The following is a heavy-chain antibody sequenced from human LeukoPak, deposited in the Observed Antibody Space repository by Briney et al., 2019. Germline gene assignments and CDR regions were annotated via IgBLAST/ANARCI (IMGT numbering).Heavy chain of an antibody. CDR3: ARARWLQPFDY. Sequence: SETPSLTCAVYGGSFSGYYWSWIRQPPGKGLEWIGEINHSGSTNYNPSLKSRVTISVDTSKNQFSLKLSSVTAADTAVYYCARARWLQPFDYWGQGTLVTVSS. CDR1: GGSFSGYY. D-gene: IGHD5-24*01. J-gene: IGHJ4*02. V-gene: IGHV4-34*01. CDR2: INHSGST.